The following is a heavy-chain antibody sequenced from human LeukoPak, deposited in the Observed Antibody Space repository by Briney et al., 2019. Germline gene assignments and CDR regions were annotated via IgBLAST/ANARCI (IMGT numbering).Heavy chain of an antibody. CDR1: GFTVSSNY. J-gene: IGHJ4*02. D-gene: IGHD3-9*01. V-gene: IGHV3-53*01. CDR2: IYSGGST. Sequence: GGSLRLSCAASGFTVSSNYMNWVRQAPGKGLEWVSVIYSGGSTYYADSVKGRFAISRDNSKNTLYLQMNSLRAEDTAVYYCARVVLRYFDWLPYYFDYWGQGTLVTVSS. CDR3: ARVVLRYFDWLPYYFDY.